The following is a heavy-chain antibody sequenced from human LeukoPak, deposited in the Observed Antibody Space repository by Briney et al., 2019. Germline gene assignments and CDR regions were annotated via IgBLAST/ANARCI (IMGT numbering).Heavy chain of an antibody. CDR3: ASPLTVTTYNDAFDI. Sequence: GGSLRLPCAASGFTFDDHRMHWVRQAPDKGLEWVASIRYDGSKRSFADSVKGRFTISRHNSKNTLYLQMNSLRAEDTAVYYCASPLTVTTYNDAFDIWGQGTMVTVSS. V-gene: IGHV3-30*02. J-gene: IGHJ3*02. D-gene: IGHD4-17*01. CDR1: GFTFDDHR. CDR2: IRYDGSKR.